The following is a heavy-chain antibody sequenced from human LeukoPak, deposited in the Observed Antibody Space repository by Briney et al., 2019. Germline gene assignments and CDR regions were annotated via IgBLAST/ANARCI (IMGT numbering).Heavy chain of an antibody. CDR2: ISYRADTP. CDR1: GFIFSDFF. J-gene: IGHJ4*02. Sequence: GGSLRLSCVASGFIFSDFFMSWIRQAPGKGLEWISFISYRADTPYYADSVKGRFTISRDNAKNSVFLQMNSLRVEDTAVYYCASGYRSGYHYWGQGTLVSVSS. CDR3: ASGYRSGYHY. V-gene: IGHV3-11*01. D-gene: IGHD2-8*02.